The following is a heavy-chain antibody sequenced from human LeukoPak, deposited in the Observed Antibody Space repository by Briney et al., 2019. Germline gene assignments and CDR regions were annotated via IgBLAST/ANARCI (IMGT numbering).Heavy chain of an antibody. D-gene: IGHD3-22*01. V-gene: IGHV4-39*01. J-gene: IGHJ4*02. CDR1: GGSISSSSYY. CDR3: ASYDSSGYYYGIKYYFDY. CDR2: IYYSGST. Sequence: SETLSLTCTVSGGSISSSSYYWGWIRQPPGKGLEWIGSIYYSGSTYYNPSLKSRVTISVDTSKNQFSLKLSSVTAADTAVYYCASYDSSGYYYGIKYYFDYWGQGTLVTVSS.